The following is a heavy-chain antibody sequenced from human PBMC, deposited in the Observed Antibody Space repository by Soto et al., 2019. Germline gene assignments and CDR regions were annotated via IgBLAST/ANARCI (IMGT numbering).Heavy chain of an antibody. J-gene: IGHJ1*01. D-gene: IGHD6-19*01. Sequence: ASVKVSCKASGYTFTSYGISWVRQAPGQGLEWMRWISAYNGNTNYAQKLQGRVTMTTDTSTSTAYMELRSLRSDDTAVYYCASESAVAGTRNFQHWGQGTLVTVSS. CDR3: ASESAVAGTRNFQH. CDR2: ISAYNGNT. V-gene: IGHV1-18*01. CDR1: GYTFTSYG.